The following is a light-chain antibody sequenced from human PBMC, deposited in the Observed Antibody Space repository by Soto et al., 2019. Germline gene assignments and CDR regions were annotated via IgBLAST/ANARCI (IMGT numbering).Light chain of an antibody. Sequence: QSALTQPPSASGSPGQSVTISCTGTSSDVGGYNYVSWYQQHPGKVPKLMIYEVSKRPSGVPDRFSGSKSGKTASLTVSGLPAEDETGYYCSSYAGSNNLEVFGGGTKLTVL. CDR1: SSDVGGYNY. CDR3: SSYAGSNNLEV. V-gene: IGLV2-8*01. CDR2: EVS. J-gene: IGLJ2*01.